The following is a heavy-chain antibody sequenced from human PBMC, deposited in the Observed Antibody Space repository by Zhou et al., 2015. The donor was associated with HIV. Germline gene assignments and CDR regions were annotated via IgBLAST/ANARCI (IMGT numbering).Heavy chain of an antibody. J-gene: IGHJ4*02. D-gene: IGHD3-22*01. V-gene: IGHV1-69*06. CDR1: GGTFSNYG. CDR2: IIPIVAKA. Sequence: QVQVVQSGAEVKTPGSSVKVYCKAFGGTFSNYGISWVRQAPGQGLEWMGGIIPIVAKADYAQKFKGRVTITADKSTDTAYMELKSLRYDDTAVYYCASGEYYYDSSGYYRLDYWGQGTLVTVSS. CDR3: ASGEYYYDSSGYYRLDY.